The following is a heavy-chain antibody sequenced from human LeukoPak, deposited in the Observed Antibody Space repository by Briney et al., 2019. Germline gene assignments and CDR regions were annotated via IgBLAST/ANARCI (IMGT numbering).Heavy chain of an antibody. CDR2: CYYSGSP. V-gene: IGHV4-59*08. CDR3: ARHGGVGYDFWSGSLDP. Sequence: SETLSLTCTVSGGSISTYYWSWIRQRPGKGLEWIGYCYYSGSPSYNPSLKSRVTMSVDPSKNQLFLNLASVTAADTAVYYCARHGGVGYDFWSGSLDPWGQGTLVTVSS. D-gene: IGHD3-3*01. J-gene: IGHJ5*02. CDR1: GGSISTYY.